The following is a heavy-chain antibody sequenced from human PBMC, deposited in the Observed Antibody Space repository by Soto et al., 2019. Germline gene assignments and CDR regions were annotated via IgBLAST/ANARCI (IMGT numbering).Heavy chain of an antibody. D-gene: IGHD3-16*02. CDR1: GGTFSSYA. Sequence: QVQLVQSGAEVKKPGSSVKVSCKASGGTFSSYAISWVRQAPGQGLEWMGGIIPIFGTANYAQKFQGRVTITADESTSTAYMELSSLRSEDTAVYYCARDPAITFGGVIVEWWFDPWGQGTLVTVS. CDR2: IIPIFGTA. V-gene: IGHV1-69*12. CDR3: ARDPAITFGGVIVEWWFDP. J-gene: IGHJ5*02.